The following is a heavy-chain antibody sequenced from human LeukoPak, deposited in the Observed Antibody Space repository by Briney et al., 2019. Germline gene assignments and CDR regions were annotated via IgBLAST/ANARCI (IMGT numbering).Heavy chain of an antibody. Sequence: GGSLRLSCAASGFTFSSYGMNWVRQAPGKGLEWVSSISSSSSYIYYADSVKGRFTISRDDPKNTLFLQMNSLRVDDTAVYYCARGDWEKWGQGTLVTVSS. CDR3: ARGDWEK. CDR2: ISSSSSYI. J-gene: IGHJ4*02. D-gene: IGHD2-21*02. CDR1: GFTFSSYG. V-gene: IGHV3-21*04.